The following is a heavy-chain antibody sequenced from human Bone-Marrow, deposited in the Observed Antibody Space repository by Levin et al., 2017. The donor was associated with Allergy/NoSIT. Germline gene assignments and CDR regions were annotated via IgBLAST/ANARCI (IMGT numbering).Heavy chain of an antibody. D-gene: IGHD2-2*01. CDR2: ISSSGSYI. CDR1: GFSFSTYS. V-gene: IGHV3-21*01. CDR3: ARDLVVPAARIPFDY. Sequence: GESLKISCAVSGFSFSTYSMNWVRQAPGKGLEWVSSISSSGSYIYYADSVKGRFTISRDNAKNSLFLQMNSLRAEDTAVYYCARDLVVPAARIPFDYWGQGTLVTVSS. J-gene: IGHJ4*02.